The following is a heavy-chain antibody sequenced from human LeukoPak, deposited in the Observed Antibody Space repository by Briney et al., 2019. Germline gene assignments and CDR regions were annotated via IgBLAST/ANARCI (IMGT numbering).Heavy chain of an antibody. CDR1: GFTFSSYG. V-gene: IGHV3-30*18. Sequence: GGSLRLSCAASGFTFSSYGMHWVRQAPGKGLEWVAVISYDGSNKYYADSVKGRFTISRDNSKNTLYLQMNSLRAEDTAVYYCAKDMATDPLDAFDIWGQGTMVTVSS. J-gene: IGHJ3*02. D-gene: IGHD5-24*01. CDR2: ISYDGSNK. CDR3: AKDMATDPLDAFDI.